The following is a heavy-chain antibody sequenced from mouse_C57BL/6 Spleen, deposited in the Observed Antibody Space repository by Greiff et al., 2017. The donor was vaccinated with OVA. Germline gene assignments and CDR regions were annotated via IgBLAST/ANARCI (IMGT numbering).Heavy chain of an antibody. Sequence: QVQLKESGPELVKPGASVKISCKASGYTFTDYYINWVKQRPGQGLEWIGWIFPGSGSTYYNEKFKGQATLTVDKSSSTAYMLLSSLTSEDSAVYCCARGGTVVAHPMDYWGQGTSVTVSS. V-gene: IGHV1-75*01. CDR1: GYTFTDYY. J-gene: IGHJ4*01. CDR3: ARGGTVVAHPMDY. D-gene: IGHD1-1*01. CDR2: IFPGSGST.